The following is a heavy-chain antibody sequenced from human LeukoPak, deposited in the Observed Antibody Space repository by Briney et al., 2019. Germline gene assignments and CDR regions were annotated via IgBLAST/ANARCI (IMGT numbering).Heavy chain of an antibody. V-gene: IGHV4-34*01. J-gene: IGHJ2*01. CDR3: ARGFYDILTGYSSYWYFDL. CDR2: INHSGST. Sequence: PSEILSLTCAVYGGSFSGYYWSWIRQPPGKGLEWIGEINHSGSTNYNPSLKSRVTISVDTSKNQFSLKLSSVTAADTAVYYCARGFYDILTGYSSYWYFDLWGRGTLVTVSS. CDR1: GGSFSGYY. D-gene: IGHD3-9*01.